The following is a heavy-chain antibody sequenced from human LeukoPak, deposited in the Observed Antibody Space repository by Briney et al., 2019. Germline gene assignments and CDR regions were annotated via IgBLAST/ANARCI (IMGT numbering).Heavy chain of an antibody. Sequence: SQTLSLTCTVSGGSISSGGYYWSWIRQPAGKGLEWIGRIYTSGSTNYNPSLKSRLTISVDTSKNQFSLRLSSVTAADTAVYYCASSRVGEFDYWGQGTLVTVSS. CDR2: IYTSGST. J-gene: IGHJ4*02. D-gene: IGHD3-16*01. V-gene: IGHV4-61*02. CDR3: ASSRVGEFDY. CDR1: GGSISSGGYY.